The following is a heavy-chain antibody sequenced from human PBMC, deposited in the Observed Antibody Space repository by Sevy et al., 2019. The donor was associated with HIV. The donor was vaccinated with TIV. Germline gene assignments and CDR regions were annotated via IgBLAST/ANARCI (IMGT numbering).Heavy chain of an antibody. V-gene: IGHV4-38-2*02. CDR2: SYHSGST. Sequence: SETLSLTCAVSGYSISSGYYWGWIRQPPGKGLEWIGSSYHSGSTYYNPSLKSRVTISVDTSKNQFSLKLSSVTAADTAVYYCARDGGSGYYGSGSDYGKREFDYWGHGTLVTVSS. CDR3: ARDGGSGYYGSGSDYGKREFDY. J-gene: IGHJ4*01. CDR1: GYSISSGYY. D-gene: IGHD3-10*01.